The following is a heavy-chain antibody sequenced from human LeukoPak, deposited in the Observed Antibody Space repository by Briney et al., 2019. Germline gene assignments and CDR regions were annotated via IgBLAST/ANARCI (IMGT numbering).Heavy chain of an antibody. CDR3: AKDRSALTWYYFDY. D-gene: IGHD1-14*01. J-gene: IGHJ4*02. V-gene: IGHV3-23*01. CDR2: ISGSGGNT. CDR1: GFNLSSYG. Sequence: PGGSLRLSCATSGFNLSSYGMHWVRQAPGKGLEWVSSISGSGGNTKYADSVKGRFTISRDNSKNTVYLQMNSLRAEDTAIYYCAKDRSALTWYYFDYWGQGALVTVSS.